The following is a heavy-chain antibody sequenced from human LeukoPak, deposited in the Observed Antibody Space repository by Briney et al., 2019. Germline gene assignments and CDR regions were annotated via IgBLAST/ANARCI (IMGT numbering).Heavy chain of an antibody. J-gene: IGHJ4*02. CDR1: GGSISSGSYY. Sequence: SETLSLTCTVSGGSISSGSYYWSWIRQPAGKGLEWIGRIYTSGSTNYNPSLKSRVTISVDTSKNQFSLKLSSVTAADTAVYYCARGGDILTGPPTDYWGQGTLVTVSS. CDR2: IYTSGST. CDR3: ARGGDILTGPPTDY. V-gene: IGHV4-61*02. D-gene: IGHD3-9*01.